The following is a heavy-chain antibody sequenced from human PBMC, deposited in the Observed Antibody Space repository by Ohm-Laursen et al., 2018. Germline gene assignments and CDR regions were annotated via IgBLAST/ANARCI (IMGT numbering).Heavy chain of an antibody. CDR2: ISNSGSAI. CDR1: GFTVSSYE. CDR3: ARVSNYPRKDFQH. D-gene: IGHD4/OR15-4a*01. J-gene: IGHJ1*01. Sequence: SLRLSCTASGFTVSSYEMSWVRQAPGMGLEWVSHISNSGSAIRYADSVKGRFTVSRDNAKNSLYLQMNSLRVEDTAVYYCARVSNYPRKDFQHWGQGTLVTVSS. V-gene: IGHV3-48*03.